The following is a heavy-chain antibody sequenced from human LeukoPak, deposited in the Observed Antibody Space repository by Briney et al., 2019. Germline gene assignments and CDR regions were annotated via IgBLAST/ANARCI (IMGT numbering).Heavy chain of an antibody. CDR3: ARGTYDCVWGSYRPLFDY. D-gene: IGHD3-16*02. Sequence: SVKVSCKASGGTFSSYAISWVRQAPGQGLEWMGGIIPIFGTANYAQKFQGRVTITADESTSTAYMELSSLRSEDTAVYYCARGTYDCVWGSYRPLFDYWGQGTLVTVSS. CDR2: IIPIFGTA. CDR1: GGTFSSYA. J-gene: IGHJ4*02. V-gene: IGHV1-69*01.